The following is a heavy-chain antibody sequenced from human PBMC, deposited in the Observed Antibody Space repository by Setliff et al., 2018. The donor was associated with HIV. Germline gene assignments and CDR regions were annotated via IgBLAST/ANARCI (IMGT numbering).Heavy chain of an antibody. CDR3: ARRWGDILTGPDTFDI. D-gene: IGHD3-9*01. CDR2: IYQSGSS. V-gene: IGHV4-38-2*01. J-gene: IGHJ3*02. Sequence: PSETLSLTCAVSGYSISSGYYWGWIRQPPGKGLEWIGNIYQSGSSYSNPSLMSRVTISIDTSKTQFSLKLSSVTAADTAVYYCARRWGDILTGPDTFDIWGQGTMVTVSS. CDR1: GYSISSGYY.